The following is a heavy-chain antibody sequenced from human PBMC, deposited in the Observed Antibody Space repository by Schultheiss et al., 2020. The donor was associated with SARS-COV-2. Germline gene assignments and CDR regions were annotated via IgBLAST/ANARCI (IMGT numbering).Heavy chain of an antibody. CDR2: ISNDGNKK. D-gene: IGHD4-11*01. Sequence: GGSLRLSCAASGFTFSGYGMHWVRQAPGKGLEWVAVISNDGNKKYYADSVKGRFTISRDNSKNTLYLQMNSLRAEDTAVYYCAKDKSNSQPYYYYGMDVWGQGTTVTVSS. V-gene: IGHV3-30*18. J-gene: IGHJ6*02. CDR3: AKDKSNSQPYYYYGMDV. CDR1: GFTFSGYG.